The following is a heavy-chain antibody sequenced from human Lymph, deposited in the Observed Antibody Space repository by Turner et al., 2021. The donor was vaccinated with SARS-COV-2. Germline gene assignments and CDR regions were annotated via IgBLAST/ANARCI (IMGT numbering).Heavy chain of an antibody. Sequence: ELQLVESGGGLVKPGGSLRLSCAASGFTFSSYSMNWVRQAPGKGLGGVSSITFTSSYIYYADSVKGRLTISRDNAKNSLYLQMNSLRAEDTAVYYCARGPPDFPYYFDYWGQGTLVTVSS. CDR1: GFTFSSYS. CDR3: ARGPPDFPYYFDY. J-gene: IGHJ4*02. CDR2: ITFTSSYI. V-gene: IGHV3-21*01. D-gene: IGHD2-21*02.